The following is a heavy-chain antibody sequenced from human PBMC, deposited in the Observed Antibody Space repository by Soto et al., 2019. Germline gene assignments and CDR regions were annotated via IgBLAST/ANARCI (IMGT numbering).Heavy chain of an antibody. CDR1: GGSISSSSYY. Sequence: ETLSLTCTVSGGSISSSSYYWGWIRQPPGKGLEWVSVIYSGGSTYYADSVKGRFTISRDNSKNTLYLQMNSLRAEDTAVYYCARNYDSTAGGAFDIWGQGTMVTVSS. D-gene: IGHD3-22*01. CDR3: ARNYDSTAGGAFDI. CDR2: IYSGGST. J-gene: IGHJ3*02. V-gene: IGHV3-53*01.